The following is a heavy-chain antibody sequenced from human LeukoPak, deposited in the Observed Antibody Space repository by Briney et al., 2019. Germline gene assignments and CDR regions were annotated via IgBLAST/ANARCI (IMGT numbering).Heavy chain of an antibody. CDR3: ARGIRYYDILTGHVKGHDNSYYYYMDV. D-gene: IGHD3-9*01. Sequence: PSGGSLRLSCAASGFTFSRYAMHWVRQAPGKGLEWVALISYDGSNKYYADSVKGRFTISRGISKNTLYLQMNSLRAEDTAVYYCARGIRYYDILTGHVKGHDNSYYYYMDVWGQGTAVTISS. J-gene: IGHJ6*03. CDR2: ISYDGSNK. V-gene: IGHV3-30*04. CDR1: GFTFSRYA.